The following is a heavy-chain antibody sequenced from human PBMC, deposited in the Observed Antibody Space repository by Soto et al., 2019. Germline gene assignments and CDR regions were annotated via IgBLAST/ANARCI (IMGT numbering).Heavy chain of an antibody. CDR1: GYTFTSYH. V-gene: IGHV1-18*01. J-gene: IGHJ4*02. Sequence: QVQRVQSGAEVKKPGASVKVSCKASGYTFTSYHINWVRQAPGQGLEWMGWISAYNGNTNYAQKLQGTDTMTTDTSTSTAHMELRSLRSDDTAVYYGARDAPPAHYWGQGTLVTVSS. CDR3: ARDAPPAHY. CDR2: ISAYNGNT.